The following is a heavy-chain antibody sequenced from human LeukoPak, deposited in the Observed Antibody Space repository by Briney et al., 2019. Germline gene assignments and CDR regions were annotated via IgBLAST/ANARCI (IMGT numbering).Heavy chain of an antibody. CDR1: GFTFSSYG. Sequence: PGGSLRLSCAASGFTFSSYGMHGVRQAPGKGLEWVAFIRYDGSNKYYADSVKGRFTISRDNSKNTLYLQMNSLRVEDTAVYYCARGGSSGWTFDYWGQGTLVTVSS. J-gene: IGHJ4*02. V-gene: IGHV3-30*02. CDR2: IRYDGSNK. D-gene: IGHD6-19*01. CDR3: ARGGSSGWTFDY.